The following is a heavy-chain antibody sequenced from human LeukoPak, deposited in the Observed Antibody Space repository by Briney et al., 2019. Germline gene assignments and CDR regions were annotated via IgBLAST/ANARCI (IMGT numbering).Heavy chain of an antibody. CDR3: VRTSSGYSPI. CDR2: ISSNGGST. Sequence: PGGSLRLSCSASGFTFSWHAMHWVRKAAGKGLEYVSAISSNGGSTYYADSVKGRFTISRDNSKNTLYLQMSSLRAEDTAVFYCVRTSSGYSPIWGQGTMVTVSS. D-gene: IGHD3-22*01. V-gene: IGHV3-64D*06. CDR1: GFTFSWHA. J-gene: IGHJ3*02.